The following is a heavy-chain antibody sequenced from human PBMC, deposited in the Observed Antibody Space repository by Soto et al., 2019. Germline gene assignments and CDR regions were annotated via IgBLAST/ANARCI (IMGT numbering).Heavy chain of an antibody. CDR2: ISSSSSTI. CDR1: GFTFSSYS. V-gene: IGHV3-48*01. Sequence: GGSLRLSCAASGFTFSSYSMNWVRQAPGKGLEWVSYISSSSSTIYYADSVKGRFTISRDNAKNSLYLQMNSLRAEDTAVYYCARDEGAGRSWYKGDSFDIWGQGTMVPVSS. CDR3: ARDEGAGRSWYKGDSFDI. D-gene: IGHD6-13*01. J-gene: IGHJ3*02.